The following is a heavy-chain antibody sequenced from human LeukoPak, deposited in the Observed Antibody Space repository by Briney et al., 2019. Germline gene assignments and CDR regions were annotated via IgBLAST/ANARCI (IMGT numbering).Heavy chain of an antibody. CDR2: IIPILDVT. J-gene: IGHJ4*02. Sequence: SSVKVSCEASGGTFTNYAINWVRQAPGQGLEWMGRIIPILDVTNYAQKFQGRVTITADQSTSTAYMELSSLRSEDTAVYYCGGGGGVDILTGFQYWGQGTLVTVSS. CDR1: GGTFTNYA. V-gene: IGHV1-69*04. CDR3: GGGGGVDILTGFQY. D-gene: IGHD3-9*01.